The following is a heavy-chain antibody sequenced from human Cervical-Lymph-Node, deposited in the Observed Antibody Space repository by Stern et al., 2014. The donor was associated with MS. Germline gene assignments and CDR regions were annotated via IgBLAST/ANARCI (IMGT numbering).Heavy chain of an antibody. CDR3: ARCRVLLTAFYDSMDV. CDR1: GGTFSDHA. Sequence: QVQLVQSGAEMKKPGSSVKVSCMASGGTFSDHAFSWVRQAPGHGLERLGGIVPRLGAANYGQKFQGRVTITADESTSTAFMELSGLGSGGTAVYYCARCRVLLTAFYDSMDVWGRGTTVSVSS. D-gene: IGHD2/OR15-2a*01. CDR2: IVPRLGAA. J-gene: IGHJ6*02. V-gene: IGHV1-69*01.